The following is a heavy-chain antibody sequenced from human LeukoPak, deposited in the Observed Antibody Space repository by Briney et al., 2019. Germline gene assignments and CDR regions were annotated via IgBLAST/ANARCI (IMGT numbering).Heavy chain of an antibody. D-gene: IGHD5-24*01. CDR2: ISWDGGST. V-gene: IGHV3-43*01. CDR3: AKDGERDGYNSDFDY. J-gene: IGHJ4*02. Sequence: GGSLRLSCAASGFTFDDYTMHWVRQAPGKGLEWVSLISWDGGSTYYADSVKGRFTISRDNSKNSLYLQMNSLRTEDTALYYCAKDGERDGYNSDFDYWGQGTLVTVSS. CDR1: GFTFDDYT.